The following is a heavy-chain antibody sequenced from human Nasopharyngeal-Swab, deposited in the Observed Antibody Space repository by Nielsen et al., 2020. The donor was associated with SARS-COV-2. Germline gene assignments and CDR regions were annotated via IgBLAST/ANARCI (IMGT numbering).Heavy chain of an antibody. D-gene: IGHD4-17*01. CDR2: IYYSGTT. CDR3: ARALLDYGDSGAEER. CDR1: GCSFSCSKYS. Sequence: AELLSRTWDGLGCSFSCSKYSWCWILQPPGKGLVWIGNIYYSGTTSYNPSLKSRVTISVDTSKNQFSLNLNSVTAADTAVYYCARALLDYGDSGAEERWGQGALVTVSS. J-gene: IGHJ4*02. V-gene: IGHV4-39*07.